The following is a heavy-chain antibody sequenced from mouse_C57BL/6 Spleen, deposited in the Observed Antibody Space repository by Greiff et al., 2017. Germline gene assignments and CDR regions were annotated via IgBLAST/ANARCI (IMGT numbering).Heavy chain of an antibody. J-gene: IGHJ1*03. V-gene: IGHV1-52*01. CDR3: ARDYYGSSWYFEV. CDR2: IDPSDSET. D-gene: IGHD1-1*01. CDR1: GYTFTSYW. Sequence: QVQLQQPGAELVRPGSSVKLSCKASGYTFTSYWLPWVKQRPIQGLEGIGNIDPSDSETHYNQKFKDKATLTVDKSSSPAYMQLSSLTSEDSAVYYCARDYYGSSWYFEVWGTGTTVTVSS.